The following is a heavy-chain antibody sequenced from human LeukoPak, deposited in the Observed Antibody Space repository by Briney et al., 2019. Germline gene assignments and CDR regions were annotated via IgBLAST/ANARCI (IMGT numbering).Heavy chain of an antibody. CDR2: INHSGST. J-gene: IGHJ4*02. CDR3: ARRRDGYNSDY. CDR1: GGSFSNYY. D-gene: IGHD5-24*01. Sequence: TTSETLSLTCAVYGGSFSNYYWSWIRQPPGKGLEWIGEINHSGSTNYNPSLKSRVTISVDTSKNQFSLKLSSVTAADTAVYYCARRRDGYNSDYWGQGTLVTVSS. V-gene: IGHV4-34*01.